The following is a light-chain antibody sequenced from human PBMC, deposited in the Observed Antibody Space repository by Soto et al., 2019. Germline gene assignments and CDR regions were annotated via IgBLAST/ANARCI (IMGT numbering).Light chain of an antibody. V-gene: IGKV3-15*01. CDR1: QSVSSS. J-gene: IGKJ1*01. Sequence: EIVMTQSPATLSVSPGERATLSCRASQSVSSSLAWYQQKPGQAPRLLIFGPSTRATGVPARFSGSGSGTEFTLTISSLQSEDFAVYYWQQYNNWPPTFGQGTKVEIK. CDR2: GPS. CDR3: QQYNNWPPT.